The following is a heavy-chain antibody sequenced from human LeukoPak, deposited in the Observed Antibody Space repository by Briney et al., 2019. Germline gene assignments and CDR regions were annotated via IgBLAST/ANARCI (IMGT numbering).Heavy chain of an antibody. J-gene: IGHJ6*03. CDR1: GYTFTSYD. CDR2: MNPNSGNT. D-gene: IGHD3-10*01. V-gene: IGHV1-8*01. Sequence: ASVKVSCKASGYTFTSYDINWVRQATGQGLEWMGWMNPNSGNTGYAQKFQGRVTMTTDTSTSTAYMELRSLRSDDTAVYYCARLDYAGSYYNYYYYYYMDVWGKGTTVTISS. CDR3: ARLDYAGSYYNYYYYYYMDV.